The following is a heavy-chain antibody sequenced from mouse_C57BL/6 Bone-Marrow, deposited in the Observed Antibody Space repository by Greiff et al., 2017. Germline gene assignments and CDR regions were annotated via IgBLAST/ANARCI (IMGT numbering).Heavy chain of an antibody. Sequence: VQLQQPGAELVRPGTSVKLSCKASGYTFTSYWMHWVKQRPGQGLEWIGVIDPSDSYTNYNQKFKGKATLTVDTSSSTAYMQLSSLTSEDSAVYYCARSRGSWFAYWGQGTLVTVSA. CDR3: ARSRGSWFAY. CDR1: GYTFTSYW. CDR2: IDPSDSYT. V-gene: IGHV1-59*01. J-gene: IGHJ3*01.